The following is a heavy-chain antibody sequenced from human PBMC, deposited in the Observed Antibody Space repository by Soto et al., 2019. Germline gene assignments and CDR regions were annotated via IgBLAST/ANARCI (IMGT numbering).Heavy chain of an antibody. Sequence: PGGSLRLSCAASGFTFTNYWMHWVRQAPGKGLEWVAVIWYDGSNKYYADSVKGRFTISRDNSKNTLYLQMNSLRAEDTAVYYCAREGPKDIVLVPAATYFDYWGQGTQVTVS. CDR2: IWYDGSNK. V-gene: IGHV3-33*08. CDR1: GFTFTNYW. D-gene: IGHD2-2*01. J-gene: IGHJ4*02. CDR3: AREGPKDIVLVPAATYFDY.